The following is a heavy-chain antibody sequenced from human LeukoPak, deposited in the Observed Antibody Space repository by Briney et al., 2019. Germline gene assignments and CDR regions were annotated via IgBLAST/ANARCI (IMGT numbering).Heavy chain of an antibody. CDR2: IIPILGIA. Sequence: SVKVSCKASGGTFSSYAISWVRQAPGQGLEWMGRIIPILGIANYAQKFQGRVTITADKSTSTAYMELSSLRSEDTAVYYWARDGAVAGTPYDAFDIWGQGTMVTVSS. CDR1: GGTFSSYA. V-gene: IGHV1-69*04. CDR3: ARDGAVAGTPYDAFDI. J-gene: IGHJ3*02. D-gene: IGHD6-19*01.